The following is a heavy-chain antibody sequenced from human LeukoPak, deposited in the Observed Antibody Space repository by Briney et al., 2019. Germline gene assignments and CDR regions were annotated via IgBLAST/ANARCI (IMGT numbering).Heavy chain of an antibody. CDR1: GGSFSGYY. CDR2: INHSGST. Sequence: PSETLSLTCAVYGGSFSGYYWSWIRQPPGKGLEWIGEINHSGSTNYNPSLKSRVTISVDTSKNQFSLKLSSVTAADTAVYNCARGISSCSSTSCYFSPISRRVWFDPWGQGTLVTVSS. CDR3: ARGISSCSSTSCYFSPISRRVWFDP. V-gene: IGHV4-34*01. J-gene: IGHJ5*02. D-gene: IGHD2-2*01.